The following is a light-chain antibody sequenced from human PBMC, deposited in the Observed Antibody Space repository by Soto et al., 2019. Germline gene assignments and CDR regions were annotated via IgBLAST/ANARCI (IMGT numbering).Light chain of an antibody. CDR3: QQYNNWPLT. CDR2: GVS. J-gene: IGKJ4*01. CDR1: QNADRY. V-gene: IGKV3-15*01. Sequence: EIVLAQSPATLSTFPGDRVTLSCRASQNADRYLAWYQQKPGQAPRLLIYGVSTRANGVPARFSGSGSGTVFTLTISSLQSEDFAVYYCQQYNNWPLTFGGGTKVDIK.